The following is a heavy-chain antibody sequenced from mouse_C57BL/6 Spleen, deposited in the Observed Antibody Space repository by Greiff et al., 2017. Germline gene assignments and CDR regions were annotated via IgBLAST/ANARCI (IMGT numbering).Heavy chain of an antibody. V-gene: IGHV1-82*01. CDR3: ARSPTYYGSSSYFDY. J-gene: IGHJ2*01. Sequence: QVQLQQSGPELVKPGASVKISCKASGYAFSSSWMNWVKQRPGKGLEWIGRIYPGDGDTNYNGKFKGKATLTADKSSSTAYMQLSSLTSEDSAVYFCARSPTYYGSSSYFDYWGQGTTLTVSS. CDR1: GYAFSSSW. D-gene: IGHD1-1*01. CDR2: IYPGDGDT.